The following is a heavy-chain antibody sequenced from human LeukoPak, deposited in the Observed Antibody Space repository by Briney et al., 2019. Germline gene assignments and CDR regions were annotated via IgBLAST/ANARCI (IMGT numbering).Heavy chain of an antibody. CDR2: IYYSGST. Sequence: PSETLSLTCTVSGGSLSSYYWSWIRQPPGKGLEWIGYIYYSGSTNYNPSLKSRVTISVDTSKNQFSLKLSSVTAADTAVYYCAREAGSSWYLPWGQGTLVTVSS. CDR3: AREAGSSWYLP. CDR1: GGSLSSYY. J-gene: IGHJ4*02. V-gene: IGHV4-59*01. D-gene: IGHD6-13*01.